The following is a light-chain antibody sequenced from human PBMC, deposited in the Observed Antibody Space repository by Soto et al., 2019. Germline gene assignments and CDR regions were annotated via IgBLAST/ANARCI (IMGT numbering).Light chain of an antibody. Sequence: DIQMTQSPSSLSASVGDGVTITCRASQSISSYLNWYQQKPGKAPKLLIYAASSLQSGVPSRFSGSGSATDFTLTISSLQPEDFATCYCQQSYTTPRTFGQGTRVEI. CDR1: QSISSY. CDR2: AAS. J-gene: IGKJ1*01. V-gene: IGKV1-39*01. CDR3: QQSYTTPRT.